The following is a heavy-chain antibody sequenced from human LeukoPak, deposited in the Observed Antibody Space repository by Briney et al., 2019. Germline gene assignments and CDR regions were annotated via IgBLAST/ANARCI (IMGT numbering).Heavy chain of an antibody. J-gene: IGHJ4*02. CDR3: AKVLRGLAYYGDYRD. D-gene: IGHD4-17*01. CDR1: GFTFSNYA. Sequence: GGSLRLSCAASGFTFSNYAMSWIRQAPGKGLEWVSSISGSGGSTYYADSVKGRFTISRANSKNTLYMQMNSLRAEDTAVYYCAKVLRGLAYYGDYRDWGQGTLFTVSS. V-gene: IGHV3-23*01. CDR2: ISGSGGST.